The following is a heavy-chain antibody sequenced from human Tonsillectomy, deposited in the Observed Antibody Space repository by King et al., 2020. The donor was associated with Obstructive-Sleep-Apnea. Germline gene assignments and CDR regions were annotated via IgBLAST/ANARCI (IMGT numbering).Heavy chain of an antibody. J-gene: IGHJ4*02. D-gene: IGHD6-19*01. CDR3: AREAISGWYSFDY. Sequence: QLQESGPGLVRPSGTLALTCAVSGGSISSSHWWSWVRQPPGKGLEGIGEIDRGRTNYNPSLKTRVTISADIAKNQISLKLTSVTAPDTAVYYCAREAISGWYSFDYWGQGALVTVSS. V-gene: IGHV4-4*02. CDR1: GGSISSSHW. CDR2: IDRGRT.